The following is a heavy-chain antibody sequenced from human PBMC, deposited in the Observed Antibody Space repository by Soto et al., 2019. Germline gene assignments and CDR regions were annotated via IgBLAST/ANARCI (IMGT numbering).Heavy chain of an antibody. Sequence: QVQLQESGPGLVKPSDTLSLNCTVSGGSISGYYWGWIRQAPGKGLEYIGYIYYRGSTNYNPSLKSRVTMSVDTSRNQFSLKVNSVTAADTAVYYCASQQLLPLYYSLDVWGQGTTVTVSS. J-gene: IGHJ6*02. CDR1: GGSISGYY. V-gene: IGHV4-59*07. CDR3: ASQQLLPLYYSLDV. D-gene: IGHD6-13*01. CDR2: IYYRGST.